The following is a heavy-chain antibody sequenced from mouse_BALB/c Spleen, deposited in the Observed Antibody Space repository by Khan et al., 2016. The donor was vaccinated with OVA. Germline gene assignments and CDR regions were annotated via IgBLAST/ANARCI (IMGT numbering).Heavy chain of an antibody. D-gene: IGHD6-1*01. V-gene: IGHV9-3-1*01. CDR2: INTYTGEP. J-gene: IGHJ1*01. CDR3: ARSASYGFFDV. CDR1: GYTFTNYG. Sequence: LVESGPELKKPGETVKISCKASGYTFTNYGMNWVKQAPGKGLKWMGWINTYTGEPTYADDFKGRFAFSLETSANTAYLQINNLKNEATATYFCARSASYGFFDVWGAGTTVTVSS.